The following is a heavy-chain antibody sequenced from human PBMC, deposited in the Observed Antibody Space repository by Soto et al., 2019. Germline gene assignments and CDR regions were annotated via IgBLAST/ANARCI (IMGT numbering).Heavy chain of an antibody. CDR1: GFTFSSYW. CDR2: IKGDGSEK. Sequence: EVQMVESGGGLVQPGGSLRLSCAASGFTFSSYWMYWVRQAPGKGLEWVANIKGDGSEKNYEDSVKGRSTISRDNAKNTLYLQMNSVRVEDTAVYYCASSLLRGQGTLVTVSS. CDR3: ASSLL. V-gene: IGHV3-7*01. J-gene: IGHJ4*02.